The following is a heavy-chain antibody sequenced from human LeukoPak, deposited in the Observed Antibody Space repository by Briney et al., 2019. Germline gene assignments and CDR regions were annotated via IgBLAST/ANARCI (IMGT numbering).Heavy chain of an antibody. CDR1: GFTFSFYW. CDR2: IKQDGSEK. CDR3: ARIPIVDITSGGY. Sequence: GGSLRLSCAASGFTFSFYWMSWVRQAPGKVLEWVANIKQDGSEKYYVDSVKGRFTISRDNAKNSLYLQMNSLRAEDTAVYYCARIPIVDITSGGYWGQGTLVTVSS. V-gene: IGHV3-7*03. D-gene: IGHD3-22*01. J-gene: IGHJ4*02.